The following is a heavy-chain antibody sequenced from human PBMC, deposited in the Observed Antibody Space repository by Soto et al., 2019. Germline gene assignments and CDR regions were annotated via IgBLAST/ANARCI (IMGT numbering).Heavy chain of an antibody. Sequence: VQLVESGGGVVQPGRSLRLSCAASGFTFSSYAMHWVRQAPGKGLEWVAVISYDGSNKYYADSVKGRFTISRDNSKNTLYLQMNSLRAEDTAVYYCARDTDSGSYFDYWGQGTLVTVSS. CDR1: GFTFSSYA. V-gene: IGHV3-30-3*01. J-gene: IGHJ4*02. D-gene: IGHD1-26*01. CDR2: ISYDGSNK. CDR3: ARDTDSGSYFDY.